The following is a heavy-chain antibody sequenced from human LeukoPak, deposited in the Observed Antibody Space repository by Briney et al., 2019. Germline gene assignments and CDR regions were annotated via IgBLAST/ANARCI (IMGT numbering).Heavy chain of an antibody. D-gene: IGHD5-18*01. V-gene: IGHV4-4*02. CDR3: AKAPPFVDTAMVIDY. J-gene: IGHJ4*02. Sequence: PSETLSLTCAVSGGSISSNNWWSWVRQPPGKGLEWIGEIFHGGNTNYNPSLMSRVTVLVDKSKNQFSLRLSSVTAADTAVYYCAKAPPFVDTAMVIDYWGQGTLVTVSS. CDR2: IFHGGNT. CDR1: GGSISSNNW.